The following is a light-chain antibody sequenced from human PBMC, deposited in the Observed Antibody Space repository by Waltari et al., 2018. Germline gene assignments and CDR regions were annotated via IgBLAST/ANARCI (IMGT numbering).Light chain of an antibody. J-gene: IGKJ1*01. Sequence: EIVLTQSPGTLSLSPGERATLSCRASQSVSRALAWYQQKPGQAPRLLIYTASSRATGIPDRFSGSGSGTDFSLTISRLEPEDFAVYYCQKYVRLPATFGQGTKVEIK. V-gene: IGKV3-20*01. CDR3: QKYVRLPAT. CDR2: TAS. CDR1: QSVSRA.